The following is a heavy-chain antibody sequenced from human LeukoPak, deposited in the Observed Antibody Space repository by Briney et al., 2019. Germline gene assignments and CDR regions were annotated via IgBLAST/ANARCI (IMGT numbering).Heavy chain of an antibody. CDR2: IYYSGST. Sequence: SETLSLTCTVSGSSISSSSYYWGWIRQPPGKGLGWIGRIYYSGSTYYNPSLKSRAPISVDTSKHQFSLKLSSVTAADTAVYYCARSSGISIAAFDPCGQGTLVTVSS. CDR1: GSSISSSSYY. CDR3: ARSSGISIAAFDP. D-gene: IGHD6-13*01. V-gene: IGHV4-39*07. J-gene: IGHJ5*02.